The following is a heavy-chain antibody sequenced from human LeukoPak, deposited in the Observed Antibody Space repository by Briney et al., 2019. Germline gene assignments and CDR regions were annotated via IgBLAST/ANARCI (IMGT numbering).Heavy chain of an antibody. CDR1: GFTVSSNY. D-gene: IGHD4-23*01. V-gene: IGHV3-66*04. CDR3: ARHGGSNYYFYGMDV. CDR2: IYSGGST. Sequence: PGGSLRLSCAASGFTVSSNYMSWVRQAPGKGLEWVSVIYSGGSTSYADSVKGRFTISRDTSKNTLYLQLNSLRVEDTAVYHCARHGGSNYYFYGMDVWGQGTTVTVYS. J-gene: IGHJ6*02.